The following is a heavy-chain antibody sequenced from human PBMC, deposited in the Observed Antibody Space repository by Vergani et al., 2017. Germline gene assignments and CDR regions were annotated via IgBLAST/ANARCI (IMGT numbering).Heavy chain of an antibody. CDR1: GSTVSGNY. J-gene: IGHJ4*02. D-gene: IGHD1-26*01. CDR2: LTGGSGST. Sequence: ELQLVESGGGLVQPGGSLTLSCASSGSTVSGNYMTWVRQAPGKGLEWVSALTGGSGSTYYADSCKERFIISRDNSRDTLYLQMNSLRPKDTATYYGVKDAGSYENFFDSWGQGTLVTVSS. V-gene: IGHV3-23*04. CDR3: VKDAGSYENFFDS.